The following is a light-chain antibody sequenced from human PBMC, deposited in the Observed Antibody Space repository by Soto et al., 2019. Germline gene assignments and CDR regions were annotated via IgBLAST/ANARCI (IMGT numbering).Light chain of an antibody. CDR1: QSVSSN. Sequence: EIVMTQSPATLSVSPGERATLSCRASQSVSSNLAWYQQKPGQPPRLLIYGESTRGTGIPATFSGSGSGKEYTSAVCRLDSNDRAFYYCQEYNNWPHTLGHGNKVVLK. V-gene: IGKV3-15*01. CDR2: GES. J-gene: IGKJ1*01. CDR3: QEYNNWPHT.